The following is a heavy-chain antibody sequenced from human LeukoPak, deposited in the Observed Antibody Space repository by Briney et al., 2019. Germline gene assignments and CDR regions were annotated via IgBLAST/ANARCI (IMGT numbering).Heavy chain of an antibody. J-gene: IGHJ4*02. V-gene: IGHV5-51*01. CDR1: SYIFTNYW. CDR3: ARQGVGASTRDY. D-gene: IGHD1-26*01. Sequence: GASLQISCKGASYIFTNYWIGWGRQMPGKGLEWMGTIYPGDSDTRYSPSFQGQVTISADKSINNAYLQWSTLKTSDTAMYYCARQGVGASTRDYWGQGTLVTVSS. CDR2: IYPGDSDT.